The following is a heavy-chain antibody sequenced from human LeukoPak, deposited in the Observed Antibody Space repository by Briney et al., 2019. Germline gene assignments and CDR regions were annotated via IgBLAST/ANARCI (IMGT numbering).Heavy chain of an antibody. CDR2: IFYSGST. D-gene: IGHD6-19*01. V-gene: IGHV4-39*01. Sequence: SETLSLTCTVSGGSISSSSFHWGWIRQPPGKGLEWIGTIFYSGSTYYNPSLKSRVTMSVDTSKNQFSLRLSSVTAADTAVYYCARQGYISGQGFRNNWFDPWGQGSLVTVSS. J-gene: IGHJ5*02. CDR3: ARQGYISGQGFRNNWFDP. CDR1: GGSISSSSFH.